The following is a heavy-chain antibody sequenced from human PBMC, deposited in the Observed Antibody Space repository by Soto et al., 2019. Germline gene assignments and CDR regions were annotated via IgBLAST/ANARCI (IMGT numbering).Heavy chain of an antibody. CDR2: ISAYNGNT. CDR3: ARDRVREYSYGYHPPPSYFDY. Sequence: ASVKVSCKASGYTFTSYGISWVRQAPGQGLEWMGWISAYNGNTNYAQKLQGRVTMTTDTSTSTAYMELRSLRSDDTAVYYCARDRVREYSYGYHPPPSYFDYWGQGTLVTVSS. D-gene: IGHD5-18*01. V-gene: IGHV1-18*01. J-gene: IGHJ4*02. CDR1: GYTFTSYG.